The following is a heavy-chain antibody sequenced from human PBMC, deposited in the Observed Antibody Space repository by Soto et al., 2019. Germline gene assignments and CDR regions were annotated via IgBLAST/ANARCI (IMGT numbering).Heavy chain of an antibody. CDR1: GFSFSSYC. D-gene: IGHD3-3*01. J-gene: IGHJ4*02. V-gene: IGHV3-74*01. CDR3: ASDQFVLDSNHIGGIDY. Sequence: EVQLVESGGGLVQPGGSLRLACAASGFSFSSYCMYWVRQAPGKGLVWVSRINSDGSSTNYADSVKGRFTISRDNAKKTLYLKMNSLRAEDTAVYYCASDQFVLDSNHIGGIDYWGQGALVIVS. CDR2: INSDGSST.